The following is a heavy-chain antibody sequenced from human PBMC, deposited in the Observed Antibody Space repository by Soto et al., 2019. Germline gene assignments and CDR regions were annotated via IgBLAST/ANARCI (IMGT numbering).Heavy chain of an antibody. J-gene: IGHJ6*02. CDR1: GFTFSSYG. CDR3: AKDGRMGSGSPTTNYYYYGMDV. Sequence: GGSLRLSCAASGFTFSSYGMHWVRQAPGKGLEWVAVISYDGSNKYYADSVKGRFTISRDNSKNTLYLQMNSLRAEDTAVYYCAKDGRMGSGSPTTNYYYYGMDVWGQGTTVTVSS. CDR2: ISYDGSNK. V-gene: IGHV3-30*18. D-gene: IGHD3-10*01.